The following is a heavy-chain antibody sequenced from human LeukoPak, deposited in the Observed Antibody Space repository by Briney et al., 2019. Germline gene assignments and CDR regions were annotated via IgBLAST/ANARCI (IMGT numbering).Heavy chain of an antibody. J-gene: IGHJ4*02. CDR3: ARHKWADGGSYYWLDY. V-gene: IGHV4-34*01. CDR1: GGSFSGYY. Sequence: SETLSLTCAVYGGSFSGYYWSWIRQPPGKGLEWIGEINHSGSTNYKPSLKSRVTISVDTSKNQFSLKLSSVTAADTAVYHCARHKWADGGSYYWLDYWGQGTLVTVSS. CDR2: INHSGST. D-gene: IGHD1-26*01.